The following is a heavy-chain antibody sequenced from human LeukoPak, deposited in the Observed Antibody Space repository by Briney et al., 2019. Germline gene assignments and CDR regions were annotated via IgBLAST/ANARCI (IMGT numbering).Heavy chain of an antibody. CDR1: VGSIGNSTYY. Sequence: SETLSLTCTVSVGSIGNSTYYWGWIRQPPGKGLEWIGSIYYSGSTYYKSSLKSRVTISVDTSKNQFSLNLSSVTAAETAVYYCARRGSSGRSFDYWGQGTLVTVSS. CDR3: ARRGSSGRSFDY. CDR2: IYYSGST. V-gene: IGHV4-39*01. J-gene: IGHJ4*02. D-gene: IGHD6-19*01.